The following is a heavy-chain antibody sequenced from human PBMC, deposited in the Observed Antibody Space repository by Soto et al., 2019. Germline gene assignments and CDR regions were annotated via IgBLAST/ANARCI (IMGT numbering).Heavy chain of an antibody. CDR2: INHSGST. D-gene: IGHD6-13*01. CDR3: AHRTPPPGKYFDY. J-gene: IGHJ4*02. V-gene: IGHV4-34*01. Sequence: SETLSLTCAVYGGSFSGYYWSWIRQPPGKGLEWIGEINHSGSTNYNPSLKNRLTITKDTSKNQVVLTLTNMDPVDTATYYSAHRTPPPGKYFDYRGQGTLVTVSS. CDR1: GGSFSGYY.